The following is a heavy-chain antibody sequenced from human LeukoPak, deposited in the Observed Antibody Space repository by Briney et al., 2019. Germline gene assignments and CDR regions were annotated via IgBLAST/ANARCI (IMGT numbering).Heavy chain of an antibody. D-gene: IGHD6-13*01. CDR1: GGSFSGYY. J-gene: IGHJ3*02. CDR3: AGLIAAAGTDAFDI. CDR2: INHSGST. Sequence: PSETLSLTCAVYGGSFSGYYWSWIRQPPGKGLEWIGEINHSGSTNYNPSLKSRVTISVDTSKNRFSLKLSSVTAADTAVYYCAGLIAAAGTDAFDIWGQGTMVTVSS. V-gene: IGHV4-34*01.